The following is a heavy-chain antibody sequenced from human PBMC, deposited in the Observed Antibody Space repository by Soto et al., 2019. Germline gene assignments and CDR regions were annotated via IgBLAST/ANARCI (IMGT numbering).Heavy chain of an antibody. J-gene: IGHJ4*02. Sequence: SETLSLTCTVSGGSINNHYWSWIRQPPGQGLEWIGYIYYSGSTNYNPSLKSRVTMSVDTSKNQFSLKLSSLTAADTAIYYCARPNWLFDYWGQGTLVTVSS. CDR1: GGSINNHY. V-gene: IGHV4-59*11. D-gene: IGHD7-27*01. CDR3: ARPNWLFDY. CDR2: IYYSGST.